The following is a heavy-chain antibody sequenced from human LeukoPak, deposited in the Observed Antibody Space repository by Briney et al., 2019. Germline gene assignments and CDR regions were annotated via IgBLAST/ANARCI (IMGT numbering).Heavy chain of an antibody. J-gene: IGHJ4*02. CDR3: ARLRYSSSWPSATYYFDY. CDR2: IYYSGST. D-gene: IGHD6-13*01. V-gene: IGHV4-59*08. CDR1: GGSISSCY. Sequence: SETLSLTCTVSGGSISSCYWSWIRQPPGKGLEWIGYIYYSGSTNYNPSLKSRVTISVDTSKNQFSLKLSSVTAADTAVYYCARLRYSSSWPSATYYFDYWGQGTLVTVSS.